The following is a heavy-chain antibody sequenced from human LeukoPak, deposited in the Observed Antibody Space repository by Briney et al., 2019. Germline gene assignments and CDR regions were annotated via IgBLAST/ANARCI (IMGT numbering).Heavy chain of an antibody. D-gene: IGHD3-3*01. Sequence: PGGSLRLPCAASGFTFSSYWMHWVRHAPGKGLVWVSRINTDGSSTSYADSVKGRFTISRDNAKNTLYLQMNSLRAEDTAVYYCARVRITIFGAPYYYYMDVWGKGTTVTVSS. CDR3: ARVRITIFGAPYYYYMDV. J-gene: IGHJ6*03. CDR2: INTDGSST. V-gene: IGHV3-74*01. CDR1: GFTFSSYW.